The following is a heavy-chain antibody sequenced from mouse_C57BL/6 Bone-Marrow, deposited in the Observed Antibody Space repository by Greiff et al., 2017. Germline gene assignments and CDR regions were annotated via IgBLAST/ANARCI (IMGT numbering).Heavy chain of an antibody. V-gene: IGHV1-50*01. CDR3: ARFEYYGSSYEFAY. CDR2: IDPSDSYT. D-gene: IGHD1-1*01. Sequence: VQLQQPGAELVKPGASVKLPCKASGYTFNIYWMQWLKQRPGQGLEWIGEIDPSDSYTNYNQKFKGKATLTVDTASSTTYMRLSSLTSEDSAVYYCARFEYYGSSYEFAYWGQGTLVTVSA. J-gene: IGHJ3*01. CDR1: GYTFNIYW.